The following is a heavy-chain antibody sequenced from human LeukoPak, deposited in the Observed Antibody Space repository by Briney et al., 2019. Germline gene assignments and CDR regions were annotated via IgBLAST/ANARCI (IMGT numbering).Heavy chain of an antibody. J-gene: IGHJ4*02. D-gene: IGHD3-10*01. Sequence: HPGGSLRLSCAASGFTFSSYWMSWVRQAPGKGLEWVANIKQDGSEKYYADSVKGRFTISRDNSKNTLYLQMNSLRAEDTAVYYCSLMVRGVHDFWGQGTLVTVSS. CDR1: GFTFSSYW. V-gene: IGHV3-7*01. CDR2: IKQDGSEK. CDR3: SLMVRGVHDF.